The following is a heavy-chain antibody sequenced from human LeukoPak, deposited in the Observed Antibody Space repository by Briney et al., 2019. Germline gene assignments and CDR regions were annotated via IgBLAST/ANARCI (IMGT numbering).Heavy chain of an antibody. Sequence: GRSLRLSCAAPGFTFSDYSMAWVRQAPRKGLEWASVSSGRSGAIFYADSVKGRFTISRDNSKKMLHLQVSSLRAEDTAVYYCAREGDRGVVVADYFDFWGQGTVVTVSS. CDR1: GFTFSDYS. D-gene: IGHD5-12*01. J-gene: IGHJ4*02. CDR3: AREGDRGVVVADYFDF. CDR2: SSGRSGAI. V-gene: IGHV3-23*01.